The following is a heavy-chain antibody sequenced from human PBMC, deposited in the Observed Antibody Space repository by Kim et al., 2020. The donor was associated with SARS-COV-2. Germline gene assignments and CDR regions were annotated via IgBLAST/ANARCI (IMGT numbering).Heavy chain of an antibody. CDR3: ARDRTMYVRYGMDV. Sequence: SQKFQDRVTITRDTSASTAYMEVSSLRSEDTAIYYWARDRTMYVRYGMDVWGQGTTVTVSS. J-gene: IGHJ6*02. D-gene: IGHD2-2*01. V-gene: IGHV1-3*01.